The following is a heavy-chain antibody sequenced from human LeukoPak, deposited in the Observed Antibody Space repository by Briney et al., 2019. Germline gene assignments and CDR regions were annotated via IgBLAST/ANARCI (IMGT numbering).Heavy chain of an antibody. CDR1: GFTFDDYG. D-gene: IGHD6-13*01. V-gene: IGHV3-20*01. CDR2: INWNGGST. CDR3: ARNVGAAAGGSGSDY. J-gene: IGHJ4*02. Sequence: GGSLRLSCAASGFTFDDYGMSWVRQAPGKGLEWVSGINWNGGSTGYADSVKGRFTISRDNAKNSLYLQMNSLRAEDTALYHCARNVGAAAGGSGSDYWGQGTLVTVSS.